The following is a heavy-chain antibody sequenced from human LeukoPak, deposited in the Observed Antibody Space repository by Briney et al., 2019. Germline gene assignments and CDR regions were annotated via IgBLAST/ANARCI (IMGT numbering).Heavy chain of an antibody. Sequence: KPSETLSLTCTVSGGSISSYYWSWIRQPPGKGLEWIGYIYYSGSTNYNPSLKSRVTMSVDTSKNQFSLKLSSVTAADTAVYYCARDGAPGIDYWGQGTLVTVSS. CDR3: ARDGAPGIDY. D-gene: IGHD4-17*01. CDR1: GGSISSYY. V-gene: IGHV4-59*01. J-gene: IGHJ4*02. CDR2: IYYSGST.